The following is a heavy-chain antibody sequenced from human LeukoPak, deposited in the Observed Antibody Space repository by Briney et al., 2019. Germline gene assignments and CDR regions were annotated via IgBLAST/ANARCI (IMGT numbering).Heavy chain of an antibody. CDR2: INSDGSST. D-gene: IGHD6-13*01. Sequence: PGGSLRLSCAASGFTFSSYWMHWVRQAPGKGLVWASRINSDGSSTSYADSVKGRFTISRDNAKNTLYLQMNSLRAEDTAVYYCARAGHSSSWYWGYYYYYMDVWGKGTTVTVSS. J-gene: IGHJ6*03. CDR3: ARAGHSSSWYWGYYYYYMDV. V-gene: IGHV3-74*01. CDR1: GFTFSSYW.